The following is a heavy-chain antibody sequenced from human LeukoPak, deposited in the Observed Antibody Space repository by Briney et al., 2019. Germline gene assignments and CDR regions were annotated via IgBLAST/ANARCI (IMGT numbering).Heavy chain of an antibody. CDR1: GGSISSSSYY. D-gene: IGHD1/OR15-1a*01. J-gene: IGHJ4*02. CDR2: IYYSGST. V-gene: IGHV4-39*01. CDR3: ARNNIGTRTYDY. Sequence: KPSETLSLTCTVSGGSISSSSYYWGWIRQPPGKGLEWIGNIYYSGSTYYNPSLKSRVTISVDTSNNQFSLKLTSVTAADTAVYYCARNNIGTRTYDYWGQGTLVTVSS.